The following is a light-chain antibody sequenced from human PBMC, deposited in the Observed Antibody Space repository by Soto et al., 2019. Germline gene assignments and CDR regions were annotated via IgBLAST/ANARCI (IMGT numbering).Light chain of an antibody. CDR3: QQYNNWPPST. Sequence: EIVMTQSPATLSVSPGERATLSCRASQSVSSNLAWYQQKPGQAPRLLIYGASTRATGIPARFSGSGSGTEFTLTISRLQSEDFAVYYCQQYNNWPPSTFGGGTRWIS. CDR2: GAS. J-gene: IGKJ4*01. CDR1: QSVSSN. V-gene: IGKV3-15*01.